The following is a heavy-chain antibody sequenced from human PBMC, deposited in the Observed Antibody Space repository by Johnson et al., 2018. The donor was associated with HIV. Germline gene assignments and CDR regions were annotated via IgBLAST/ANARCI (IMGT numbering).Heavy chain of an antibody. Sequence: VQLVESGGGVVQPGGSLRLSCAASGFAFSSYGMHWVRQAPGKGLEWVTFIRYDGSNKYQADSVKGRFTISRDNSKNTLYLQMNSLRAEDTAVYYCARDKGTNFSGWYRESDAFDIWGQGTMVTVSS. CDR1: GFAFSSYG. V-gene: IGHV3-30*02. D-gene: IGHD6-19*01. J-gene: IGHJ3*02. CDR3: ARDKGTNFSGWYRESDAFDI. CDR2: IRYDGSNK.